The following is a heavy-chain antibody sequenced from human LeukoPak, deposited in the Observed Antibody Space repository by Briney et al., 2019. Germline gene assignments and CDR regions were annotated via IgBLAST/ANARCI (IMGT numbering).Heavy chain of an antibody. CDR2: LKSKTDGGTT. V-gene: IGHV3-15*01. CDR3: TNDRYCSGGSCREYFQH. Sequence: GGSLRLSCAASGFSFTNAWMSWVRQAPGKGLEWVGRLKSKTDGGTTDYAAPVKGRFTISRDDSKNTLYLHMNSLKTEDTAVYYCTNDRYCSGGSCREYFQHWGQGTLVTVSS. D-gene: IGHD2-15*01. CDR1: GFSFTNAW. J-gene: IGHJ1*01.